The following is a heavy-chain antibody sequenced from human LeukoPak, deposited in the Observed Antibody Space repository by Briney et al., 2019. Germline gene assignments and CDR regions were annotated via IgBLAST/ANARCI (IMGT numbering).Heavy chain of an antibody. J-gene: IGHJ4*02. CDR2: IIPILGIA. V-gene: IGHV1-69*04. D-gene: IGHD2-2*01. Sequence: GSSVKLSCKACGGTFSSYAISWVRQVPGQGLEWMGRIIPILGIANYAQKFQGRVTITAYKSTSTAYMELSSLRSEDTAVYYCARLGCSSTSCYFDYWGQGTLVTVSS. CDR3: ARLGCSSTSCYFDY. CDR1: GGTFSSYA.